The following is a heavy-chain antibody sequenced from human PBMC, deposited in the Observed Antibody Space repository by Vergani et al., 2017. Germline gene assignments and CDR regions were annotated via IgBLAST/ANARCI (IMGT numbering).Heavy chain of an antibody. D-gene: IGHD4/OR15-4a*01. V-gene: IGHV3-30-3*01. CDR2: ISFDGTNE. CDR1: GFALNRHA. CDR3: VRYHGLCAGGRCCTEAWDY. J-gene: IGHJ4*02. Sequence: QVQLVESGGGVVQPGTSLRLSCVVSGFALNRHAMYWVRQAPGKGLEWVVGISFDGTNEYYPDLVKGRFTISRDIAKNTLYLQVRSLRLEDTGVYHCVRYHGLCAGGRCCTEAWDYWGQGTPVTVSS.